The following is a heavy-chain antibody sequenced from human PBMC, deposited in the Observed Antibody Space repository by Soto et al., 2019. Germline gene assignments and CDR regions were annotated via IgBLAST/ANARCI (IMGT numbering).Heavy chain of an antibody. CDR3: AKPITQWLVQNGMDV. Sequence: GESLRLSCAASGFTFSSYAMSWVRQAPGKGLEWVSAISGSGGSTYYADSVKGRFTISRDNSKNTLYLQMNSLRAEDTAVYYCAKPITQWLVQNGMDVWGQGTTVTVSS. CDR2: ISGSGGST. D-gene: IGHD6-19*01. CDR1: GFTFSSYA. V-gene: IGHV3-23*01. J-gene: IGHJ6*02.